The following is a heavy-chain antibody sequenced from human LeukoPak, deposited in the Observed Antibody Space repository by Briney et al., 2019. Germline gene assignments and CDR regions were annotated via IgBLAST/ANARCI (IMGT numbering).Heavy chain of an antibody. CDR3: ARGPYYYDSSGYGKNWFDP. J-gene: IGHJ5*02. CDR1: GGSISSFY. CDR2: IYYNGST. Sequence: SETLSLTCTVSGGSISSFYWSWIRQPPGKGLEWIGYIYYNGSTNYNPSLKSRVTISVDTSKNQFSLKLSSVTAADTAVYYCARGPYYYDSSGYGKNWFDPWGQGTLVTVSS. V-gene: IGHV4-59*01. D-gene: IGHD3-22*01.